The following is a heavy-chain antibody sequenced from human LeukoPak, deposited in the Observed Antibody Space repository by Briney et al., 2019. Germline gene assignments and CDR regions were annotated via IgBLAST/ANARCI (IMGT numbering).Heavy chain of an antibody. V-gene: IGHV4-59*01. CDR3: ARVRSGYYSYNLFDP. CDR2: IYYSGST. D-gene: IGHD3-22*01. Sequence: SETLSLTCTVSGGSISSYYWSWIRQPPGKGLEWIGYIYYSGSTNYNPSLKSRVTISVDTSKNQFSLKLSSVTAADTAVYYCARVRSGYYSYNLFDPWGQGTLVTVSS. CDR1: GGSISSYY. J-gene: IGHJ5*02.